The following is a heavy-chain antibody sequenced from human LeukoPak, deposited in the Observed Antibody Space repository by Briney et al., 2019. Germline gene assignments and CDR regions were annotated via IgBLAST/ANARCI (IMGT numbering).Heavy chain of an antibody. J-gene: IGHJ6*02. D-gene: IGHD3-3*01. Sequence: ASVKVSCKASGYIFTSYGISWVRQPPGQGLEWMGWISAYNGNTNYAQKLQGRVTMTTDTSTSTAYMELRSLRSDDTAVYYCAGVRNDFWSAYDYYGMDVWGQGTTVTVSS. CDR2: ISAYNGNT. CDR1: GYIFTSYG. V-gene: IGHV1-18*04. CDR3: AGVRNDFWSAYDYYGMDV.